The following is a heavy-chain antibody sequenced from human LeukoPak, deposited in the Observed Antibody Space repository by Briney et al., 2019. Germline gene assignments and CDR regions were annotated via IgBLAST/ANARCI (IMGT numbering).Heavy chain of an antibody. J-gene: IGHJ6*02. V-gene: IGHV4-4*07. CDR1: GGSISSYY. CDR3: ARETPARGYYGMDV. D-gene: IGHD4-23*01. Sequence: SETLSLTCAVSGGSISSYYWSWIRQPAGKGLEWIGRIYTSGSTNYNPSLKSRVTMSVDTSKNQFSLKLSSVTAADTAVYYCARETPARGYYGMDVWGQGTTVTVSS. CDR2: IYTSGST.